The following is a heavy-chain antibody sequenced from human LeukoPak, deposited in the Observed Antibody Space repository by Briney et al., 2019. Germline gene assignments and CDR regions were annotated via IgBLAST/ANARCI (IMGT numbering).Heavy chain of an antibody. CDR3: VRDEYRDV. D-gene: IGHD2/OR15-2a*01. V-gene: IGHV4-4*07. J-gene: IGHJ6*04. CDR2: IHPSGIT. Sequence: SKTLSLTCTVSGASINKDYWAWIRQPAGKGLEWIGRIHPSGITHQNPSLRGRVTMSIDASKNQFSLNLSSVPAAETAVYYCVRDEYRDVWGKGTTVTVSS. CDR1: GASINKDY.